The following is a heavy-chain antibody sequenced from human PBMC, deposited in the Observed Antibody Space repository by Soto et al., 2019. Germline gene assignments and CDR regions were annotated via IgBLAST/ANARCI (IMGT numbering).Heavy chain of an antibody. J-gene: IGHJ4*02. CDR3: AKDHPTTGTTFDY. V-gene: IGHV3-23*01. CDR2: INKSGGST. Sequence: EVQLLESGGGLLQPGGSLRLSCAASGFTFSNFAMSWVRQAPGKGLEWVSTINKSGGSTYYADSVKGRFTISRDNSKNTLLLKINSLRVEDTAVYYGAKDHPTTGTTFDYWGRGTLVTVSS. CDR1: GFTFSNFA. D-gene: IGHD1-1*01.